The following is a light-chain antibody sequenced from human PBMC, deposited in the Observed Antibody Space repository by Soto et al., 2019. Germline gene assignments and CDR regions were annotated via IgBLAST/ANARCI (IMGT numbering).Light chain of an antibody. V-gene: IGKV3-11*01. CDR1: QSVSSY. CDR2: DAS. Sequence: EIVLTQSPATLSLSPGERATLSCRASQSVSSYLAWYQRKPGQAPRLLIYDASNRATGIPARFSGSGSGTDFTLTISSLEPEDFAVYYCQQRSNWITFGQGTRREIK. J-gene: IGKJ5*01. CDR3: QQRSNWIT.